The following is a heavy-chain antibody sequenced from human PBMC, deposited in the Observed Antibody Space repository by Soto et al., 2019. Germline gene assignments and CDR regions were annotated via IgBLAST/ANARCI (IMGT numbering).Heavy chain of an antibody. V-gene: IGHV1-3*01. D-gene: IGHD3-3*02. Sequence: QVQLVQSGAEVKKPGASVKVSCKASGYTFTSYAMHWVRQAPGQRLEWMGWINAGNGNTKYSQKFQGRVTITRDTSASTAYMELSSLRSEDTAVYYCARFSRNYYYYYGMDVWGQGTTVTVSS. CDR2: INAGNGNT. CDR1: GYTFTSYA. CDR3: ARFSRNYYYYYGMDV. J-gene: IGHJ6*02.